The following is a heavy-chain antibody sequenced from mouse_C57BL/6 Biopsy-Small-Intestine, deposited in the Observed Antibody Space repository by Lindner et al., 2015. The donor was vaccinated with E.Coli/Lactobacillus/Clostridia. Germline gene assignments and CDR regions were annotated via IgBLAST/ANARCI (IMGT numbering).Heavy chain of an antibody. V-gene: IGHV14-1*01. CDR1: EYRLSELF. CDR2: FDPEDGEK. D-gene: IGHD6-1*01. J-gene: IGHJ4*01. Sequence: SVKVSCKVSEYRLSELFMHWVRQAPGKGLEWMGGFDPEDGEKKHAQAFQGRVTMTEDTATDTAYMELKTLRSEDTAVYYCATGFDSSGFFDSWGQGTLVTVSS. CDR3: ATGFDSSGFFDS.